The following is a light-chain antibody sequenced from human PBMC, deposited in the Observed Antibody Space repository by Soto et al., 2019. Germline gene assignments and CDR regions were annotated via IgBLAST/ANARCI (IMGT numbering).Light chain of an antibody. CDR3: QQYGSSPIT. CDR1: ERVSSSY. Sequence: SGETECPASRSFSPGERATLSCEASERVSSSYVAWYQMKAGLAPRLLIHDASTRASGIPDRFRGSKSGTDFTLTIRGLEPEDAALYYCQQYGSSPITFGQGTRLEIK. CDR2: DAS. J-gene: IGKJ5*01. V-gene: IGKV3D-20*01.